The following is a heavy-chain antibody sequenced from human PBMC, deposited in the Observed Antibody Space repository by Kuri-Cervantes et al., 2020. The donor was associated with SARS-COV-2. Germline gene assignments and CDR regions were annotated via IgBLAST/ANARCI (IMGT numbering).Heavy chain of an antibody. CDR1: GGAISSGDYY. V-gene: IGHV4-30-4*08. J-gene: IGHJ3*02. D-gene: IGHD2-2*02. CDR3: ARAYFRLRYCSSTSCYRDDAFDI. Sequence: SETLSLTCSVSGGAISSGDYYWSWIRQPPGKGLEWIGYIYHSWRTYYNPSLKSRVTISADTSKNQFSLKLSSVTAADTAVYYCARAYFRLRYCSSTSCYRDDAFDIWGQGTMVTVSS. CDR2: IYHSWRT.